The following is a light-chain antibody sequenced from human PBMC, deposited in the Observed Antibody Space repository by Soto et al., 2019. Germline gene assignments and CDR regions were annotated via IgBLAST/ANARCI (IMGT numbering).Light chain of an antibody. V-gene: IGKV4-1*01. J-gene: IGKJ5*01. CDR3: QQHYITPIT. CDR2: WAS. CDR1: QRVFYRAKNNNF. Sequence: DMVMTQSPDSLASSLAERASMRCRSSQRVFYRAKNNNFLTWYQQPPGQPHQLLISWASTRESGVPDRFTGSASGTDFTLTINSLQAEDVAVYYCQQHYITPITFGQGTRLETK.